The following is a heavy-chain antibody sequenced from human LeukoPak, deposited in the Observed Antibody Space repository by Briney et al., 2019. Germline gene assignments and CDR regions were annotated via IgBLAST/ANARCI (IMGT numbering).Heavy chain of an antibody. CDR2: INHSGST. D-gene: IGHD5-18*01. CDR1: GGSFSGYY. V-gene: IGHV4-34*01. CDR3: ASSSYGYYFDY. Sequence: SETLSLTCAVYGGSFSGYYWSWIRQPPGKGLEWIGEINHSGSTNYNPSLKSRVTISVDTSKNQFSLKLSSVTAADTAVYYCASSSYGYYFDYWGQGTLVTVSS. J-gene: IGHJ4*02.